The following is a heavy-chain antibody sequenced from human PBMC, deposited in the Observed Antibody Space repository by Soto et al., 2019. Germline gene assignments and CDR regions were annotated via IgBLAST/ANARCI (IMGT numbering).Heavy chain of an antibody. Sequence: VGSLRLSCAASGFTFSSYSMNWVRQAPGKGLEWVSSISSSSSYIYYADSVKGRFTISRDNAKNSLYLQMNSLRAEDTAVYYCARDFTTERDITTFGVAAPKPYYYGMDVWGHGTTVTVS. CDR1: GFTFSSYS. CDR3: ARDFTTERDITTFGVAAPKPYYYGMDV. D-gene: IGHD3-3*01. V-gene: IGHV3-21*01. CDR2: ISSSSSYI. J-gene: IGHJ6*02.